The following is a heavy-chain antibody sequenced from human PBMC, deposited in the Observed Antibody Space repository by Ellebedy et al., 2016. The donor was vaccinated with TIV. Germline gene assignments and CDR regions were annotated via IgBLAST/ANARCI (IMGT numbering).Heavy chain of an antibody. J-gene: IGHJ4*02. Sequence: LSLTCAASGFPFSRYAMSWVRQAPGKGLEWVSGVSISGATTHYADSVNGRFTISRDNPRNTLYLHMSSLRVDDTALYYCAKDLLGATGFDYWGQGTLVTVSS. CDR2: VSISGATT. V-gene: IGHV3-23*01. CDR3: AKDLLGATGFDY. D-gene: IGHD1-26*01. CDR1: GFPFSRYA.